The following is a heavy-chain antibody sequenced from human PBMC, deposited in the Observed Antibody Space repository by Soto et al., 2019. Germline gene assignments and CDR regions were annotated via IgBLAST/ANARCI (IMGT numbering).Heavy chain of an antibody. CDR1: GGTFSSYA. CDR3: ARAGRRSWNCPFDY. V-gene: IGHV1-69*01. Sequence: QVQLVQSGAEVKKPGSSVKVSCKASGGTFSSYAISWVRQAPGQGLEWMGGIIPIFGTANYGQKFQGRITINAAESTGTAYMGLSSLESADTDVYYCARAGRRSWNCPFDYWGQGTLVTVSS. CDR2: IIPIFGTA. D-gene: IGHD1-7*01. J-gene: IGHJ4*02.